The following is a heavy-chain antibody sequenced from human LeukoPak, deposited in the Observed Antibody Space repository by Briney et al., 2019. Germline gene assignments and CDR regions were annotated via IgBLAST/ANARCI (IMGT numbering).Heavy chain of an antibody. Sequence: GESLRLSCAASGFTFSSYAMSWVRQAPGKGLEWVSAISGSGGSTYYADSVKGRFTISRPNSKNTLYLQMNSLRAEDTAVYYCAKVGSGWYSGFDYWGQGTLVTVSS. CDR2: ISGSGGST. CDR3: AKVGSGWYSGFDY. D-gene: IGHD6-19*01. CDR1: GFTFSSYA. V-gene: IGHV3-23*01. J-gene: IGHJ4*02.